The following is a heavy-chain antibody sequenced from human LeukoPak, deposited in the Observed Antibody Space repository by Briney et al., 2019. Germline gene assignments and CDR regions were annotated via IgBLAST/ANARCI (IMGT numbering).Heavy chain of an antibody. J-gene: IGHJ3*02. D-gene: IGHD3-3*01. Sequence: SETLSLTCTVSGDSINNNNYYWAWIRQPPGKGLEWIGNIYYNGRTYYSPSLKSRGTISVDTSNNQFSLKLSSVTAADTAVYYCARITDRTIFGEIMHGFDIWGQGTPVTVSS. CDR2: IYYNGRT. CDR3: ARITDRTIFGEIMHGFDI. CDR1: GDSINNNNYY. V-gene: IGHV4-39*01.